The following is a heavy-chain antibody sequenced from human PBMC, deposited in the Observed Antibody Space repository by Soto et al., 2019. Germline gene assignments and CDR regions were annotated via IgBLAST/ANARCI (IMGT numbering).Heavy chain of an antibody. J-gene: IGHJ5*02. Sequence: EVQLVESGGGLVQPGGSLKLSCAASGFTFSGSAMHWVRQASGKGLEWVGRIRSKANSYATAYAASVKGRFTISRDDSKNTAYLQMNSLKTEDTAVYYCTRPDPYSSEVASWGQGTLVTVSS. CDR3: TRPDPYSSEVAS. CDR2: IRSKANSYAT. V-gene: IGHV3-73*02. D-gene: IGHD6-25*01. CDR1: GFTFSGSA.